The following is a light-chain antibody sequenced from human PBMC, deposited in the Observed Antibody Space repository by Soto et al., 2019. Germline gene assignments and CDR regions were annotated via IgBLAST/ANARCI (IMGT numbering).Light chain of an antibody. J-gene: IGLJ3*02. CDR2: VNSGGSH. V-gene: IGLV4-69*01. CDR3: QTWGTGIRV. CDR1: SGHSSYA. Sequence: QPVLTQSPSASASLGASVKLTCTLSSGHSSYAIAWHQQQPQKGPRYLMRVNSGGSHSKGDGIPDRFSGSSSGAERYLTISSLQSEDEADYYCQTWGTGIRVFGGGTKLTVL.